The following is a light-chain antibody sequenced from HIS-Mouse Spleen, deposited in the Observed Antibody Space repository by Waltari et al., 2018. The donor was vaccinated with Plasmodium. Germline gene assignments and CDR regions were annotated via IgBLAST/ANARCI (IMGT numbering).Light chain of an antibody. Sequence: QSVLTQPPSASGTPGQRVTISCSGSSSNNGSKTVNWYQQLPGTAPKPLIYSNNQRPSGVPDRFSGSKSGTSASLAISGLQSEDEADYYCAAWDDSLNGPVFGGGTKLTVL. CDR2: SNN. CDR3: AAWDDSLNGPV. CDR1: SSNNGSKT. V-gene: IGLV1-44*01. J-gene: IGLJ2*01.